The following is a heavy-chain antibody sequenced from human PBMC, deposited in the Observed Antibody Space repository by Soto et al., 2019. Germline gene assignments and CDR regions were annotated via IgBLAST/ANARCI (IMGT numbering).Heavy chain of an antibody. D-gene: IGHD3-3*01. CDR3: ARAPYDFWSGYYNDAFDI. CDR2: ISAYNGNT. J-gene: IGHJ3*02. CDR1: GYTFTSYG. V-gene: IGHV1-18*01. Sequence: ASVKVSCKASGYTFTSYGISWVRQAPGQGLEWMGWISAYNGNTNYAQKLQGRVTMTTDTSTSTAYMELRSLRSDDTAVYYCARAPYDFWSGYYNDAFDIWGQGTMVTVSS.